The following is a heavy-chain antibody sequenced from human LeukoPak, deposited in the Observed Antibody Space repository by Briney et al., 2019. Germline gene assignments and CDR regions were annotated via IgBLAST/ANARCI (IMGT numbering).Heavy chain of an antibody. Sequence: ASVKVSCKTSGYTFTKYAINWVRQAPGQGLEWMGWINTNTGNPTYAQGFTGRFVFSLDTSVSTAYLQISSLKAEDTAVYYCARDPNHFDYWGQGTLVTVSS. CDR1: GYTFTKYA. V-gene: IGHV7-4-1*02. CDR2: INTNTGNP. J-gene: IGHJ4*02. CDR3: ARDPNHFDY.